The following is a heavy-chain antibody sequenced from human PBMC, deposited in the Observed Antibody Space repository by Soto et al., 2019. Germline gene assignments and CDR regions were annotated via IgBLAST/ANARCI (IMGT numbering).Heavy chain of an antibody. CDR2: IKQDGSEK. Sequence: PGGSLRLSCAASGFTFSSYWMSWVRQAPGKGLEWVANIKQDGSEKYYVDSVKGRFTISRDNAKNSLYLQMNSLRAEDTAVYYCASSLRGYSYVYFDYWGQGTLVTVSS. CDR1: GFTFSSYW. V-gene: IGHV3-7*05. J-gene: IGHJ4*02. D-gene: IGHD5-18*01. CDR3: ASSLRGYSYVYFDY.